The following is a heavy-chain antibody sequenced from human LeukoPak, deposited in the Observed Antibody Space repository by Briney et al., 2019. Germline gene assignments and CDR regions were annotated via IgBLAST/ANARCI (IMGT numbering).Heavy chain of an antibody. J-gene: IGHJ4*02. D-gene: IGHD3-3*01. V-gene: IGHV4-4*02. Sequence: SETLSLTCAVSGGSISSSNWWSWVRQPPGKGLEWIGEIYHSGSTNYNPSLKSRVTISVDRSKNQFSLKLSSVTAADTAVYYCASTYYDFWSGYYFDYWGQGTLVTVSS. CDR2: IYHSGST. CDR3: ASTYYDFWSGYYFDY. CDR1: GGSISSSNW.